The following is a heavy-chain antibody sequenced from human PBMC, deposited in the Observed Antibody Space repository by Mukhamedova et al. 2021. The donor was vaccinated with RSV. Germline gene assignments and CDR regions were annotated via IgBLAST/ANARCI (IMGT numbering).Heavy chain of an antibody. Sequence: SRATISVDTSNNQFSLKLSSVTAADTAVYYCVRAPRATARYDYWGQGTLVTVSS. J-gene: IGHJ4*02. CDR3: VRAPRATARYDY. D-gene: IGHD5-18*01. V-gene: IGHV4-30-2*04.